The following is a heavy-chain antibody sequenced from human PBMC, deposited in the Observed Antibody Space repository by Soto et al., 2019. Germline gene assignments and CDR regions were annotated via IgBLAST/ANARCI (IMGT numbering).Heavy chain of an antibody. Sequence: QVLLVQSGAEVREPGSSVNVSCKASGGTFNSYAISWVRQAPGQGLEWMGGIIPDFGTGNSAQKFRGRVSITADASTTTVYMGLSGLTLEDTAVYYFARERGGYNRGDFEFWGQGTQVTVSS. CDR2: IIPDFGTG. CDR1: GGTFNSYA. V-gene: IGHV1-69*01. J-gene: IGHJ4*02. CDR3: ARERGGYNRGDFEF. D-gene: IGHD1-26*01.